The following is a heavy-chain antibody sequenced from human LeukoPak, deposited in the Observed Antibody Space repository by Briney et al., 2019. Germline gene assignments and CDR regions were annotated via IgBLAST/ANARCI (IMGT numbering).Heavy chain of an antibody. CDR2: INAGNGNT. D-gene: IGHD3-10*01. CDR1: GYTFTSYA. J-gene: IGHJ4*02. CDR3: ARGILWFGELSSLGY. Sequence: ASVKVSCKASGYTFTSYAMHWVRQAPGQRLEWMGWINAGNGNTKYSQKFQGRVTITRDTSADTAYMELSSLRSEDTAVYYCARGILWFGELSSLGYWGQGTLVTVSS. V-gene: IGHV1-3*01.